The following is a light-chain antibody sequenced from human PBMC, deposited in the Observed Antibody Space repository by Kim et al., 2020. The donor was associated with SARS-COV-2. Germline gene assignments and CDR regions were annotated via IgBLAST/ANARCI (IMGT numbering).Light chain of an antibody. V-gene: IGLV3-21*04. CDR2: YNN. J-gene: IGLJ2*01. CDR1: NIGSKS. CDR3: QVWDTNSDHWV. Sequence: ARGETATFPGGGKNIGSKSVHWYQQKPGQAPVLVIYYNNDRPSGIPERISGSSSGDSATLTISRVEAGDEADYYCQVWDTNSDHWVFGGGTQLTVL.